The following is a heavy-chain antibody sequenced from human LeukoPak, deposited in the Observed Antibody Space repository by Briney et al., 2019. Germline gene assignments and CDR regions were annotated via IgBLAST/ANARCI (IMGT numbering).Heavy chain of an antibody. Sequence: PSETLSLTCAVYGGSFSGYYWSWIRQPPGKGLEWIGEINHSGSTNYNPSLKSRVTISVDTSKNQFSLKLSSVTAADTAVYYCASVTHVHGGDYWGQGTLVTVSS. CDR3: ASVTHVHGGDY. CDR2: INHSGST. J-gene: IGHJ4*02. V-gene: IGHV4-34*01. CDR1: GGSFSGYY. D-gene: IGHD2-21*02.